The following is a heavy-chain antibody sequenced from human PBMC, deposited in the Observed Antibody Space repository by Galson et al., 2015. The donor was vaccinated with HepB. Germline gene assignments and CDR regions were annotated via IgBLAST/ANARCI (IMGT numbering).Heavy chain of an antibody. D-gene: IGHD6-19*01. V-gene: IGHV1-69*13. J-gene: IGHJ4*02. CDR3: ARRSRIAVAGDLTLDY. Sequence: SVKVSCKASGGTFSSYAISWVRQAPGQGLEWMGGIIPIFGTANYAQKFQGRVTITADESTSTAYMELSSLRSEDTAVYYCARRSRIAVAGDLTLDYWGQGTLVTVSS. CDR2: IIPIFGTA. CDR1: GGTFSSYA.